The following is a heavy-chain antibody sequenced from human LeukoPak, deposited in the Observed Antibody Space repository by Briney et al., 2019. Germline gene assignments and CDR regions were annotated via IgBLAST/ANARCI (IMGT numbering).Heavy chain of an antibody. CDR1: GGSISSGYYY. CDR3: TRSRERYCTSGSCYIDLQAR. CDR2: MYTSGST. D-gene: IGHD2-2*02. Sequence: PSETLSLTCTVSGGSISSGYYYWSWIRQPAGKGLEWIGRMYTSGSTEYNHSLNSRVTISVDTSKNQFSLKLSSVNAADTAVYYCTRSRERYCTSGSCYIDLQARWGQGTLVTVSS. J-gene: IGHJ4*02. V-gene: IGHV4-61*02.